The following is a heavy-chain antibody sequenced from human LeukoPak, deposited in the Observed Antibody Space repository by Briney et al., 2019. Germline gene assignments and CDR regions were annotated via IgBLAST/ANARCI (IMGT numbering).Heavy chain of an antibody. V-gene: IGHV1-2*02. D-gene: IGHD1-26*01. J-gene: IGHJ4*02. CDR3: ARAGFSGSYPPPDY. CDR2: INPNSGGT. Sequence: ASVKVSCKASRYTFTGYYMHWVRQAPGQGLEWMGWINPNSGGTNYAQKFQGRVTMTRDTSISTAYMELSRLRSDDTAVYYCARAGFSGSYPPPDYWGQGTLVTVSS. CDR1: RYTFTGYY.